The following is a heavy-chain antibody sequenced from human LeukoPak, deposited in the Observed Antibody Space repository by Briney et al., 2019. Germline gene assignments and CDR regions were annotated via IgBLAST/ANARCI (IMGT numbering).Heavy chain of an antibody. CDR2: IYTGGST. CDR3: ARWPWFEGAFDI. Sequence: GGSLRLSCAASGFTVSSNYMSWVRQAPGKGLEWVSVIYTGGSTHYADSVKGRFTISRNNSKNTLYLEMNSLRAEDTAVYYCARWPWFEGAFDIWGQGTMVTISS. CDR1: GFTVSSNY. J-gene: IGHJ3*02. V-gene: IGHV3-53*01. D-gene: IGHD3-10*01.